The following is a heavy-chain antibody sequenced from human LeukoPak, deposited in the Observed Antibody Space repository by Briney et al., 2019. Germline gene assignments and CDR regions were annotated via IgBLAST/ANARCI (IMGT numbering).Heavy chain of an antibody. CDR2: INPSGGST. CDR1: GYTFTSYY. Sequence: ASVKVSCKASGYTFTSYYMHWVRQAPGQGLEWMGIINPSGGSTSYAQKFQGRVTMTRDMSTSTVYMELSSLRSEDTAVYYCARDYGSYYYFDYWGQGTLVTVSS. J-gene: IGHJ4*02. CDR3: ARDYGSYYYFDY. D-gene: IGHD3-10*01. V-gene: IGHV1-46*01.